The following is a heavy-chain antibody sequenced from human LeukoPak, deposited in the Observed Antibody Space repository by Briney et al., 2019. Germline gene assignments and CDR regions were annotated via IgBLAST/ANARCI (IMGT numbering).Heavy chain of an antibody. V-gene: IGHV3-21*06. Sequence: PGGSLRLSCAASGFTFSSYSMNWVRQAPGKGLEWVSSISSSSTYIYYADSVKGRFTISRDNAKNSLYLQMNSLRAKDTAVYYCAKDLNTVTTAFFVHWGQGTLVTVSS. CDR3: AKDLNTVTTAFFVH. CDR1: GFTFSSYS. J-gene: IGHJ4*02. D-gene: IGHD4-11*01. CDR2: ISSSSTYI.